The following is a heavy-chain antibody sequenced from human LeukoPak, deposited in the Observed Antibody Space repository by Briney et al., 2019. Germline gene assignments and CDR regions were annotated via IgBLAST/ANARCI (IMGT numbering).Heavy chain of an antibody. CDR1: GFTFSSYE. CDR3: ARDPLQLWSFDY. CDR2: ISSSGSTI. D-gene: IGHD5-18*01. Sequence: GGSLRLSCAASGFTFSSYEMNWVRQAPGKGLEWVSYISSSGSTIYYADSVKGRFTISRDNAKNPLYLQMNSLRAEDTAVYYCARDPLQLWSFDYWGQGTLVTVSS. J-gene: IGHJ4*02. V-gene: IGHV3-48*03.